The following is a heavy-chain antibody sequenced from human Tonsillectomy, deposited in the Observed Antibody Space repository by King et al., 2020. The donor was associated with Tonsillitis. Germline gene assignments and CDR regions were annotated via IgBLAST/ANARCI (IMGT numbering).Heavy chain of an antibody. V-gene: IGHV3-33*05. J-gene: IGHJ4*02. CDR3: AGHYCSSTSCYVFDY. D-gene: IGHD2-2*01. CDR1: GFTFSSYG. CDR2: ISYDGSNK. Sequence: VQLVESGGGVVQPGRSLRLSCAASGFTFSSYGMHWVRQAPGKGLEWVAIISYDGSNKYYADSVKGRFTISRDNSKNTLYVQMNSLRAEDTAVYYCAGHYCSSTSCYVFDYWGQGTLVTVSS.